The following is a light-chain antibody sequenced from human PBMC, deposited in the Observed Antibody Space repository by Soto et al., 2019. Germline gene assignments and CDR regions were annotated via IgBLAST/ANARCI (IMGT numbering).Light chain of an antibody. Sequence: EIVMTQSPATLSVSPGERATLSCRASQSVSSNLAWFQQNPGQAPRLLIYGASTRATGIPARFSGSGSGTDFTLTISSLEPEDFAVYYCQQRSYWITFGQGTRLEIK. V-gene: IGKV3-15*01. CDR3: QQRSYWIT. CDR2: GAS. J-gene: IGKJ5*01. CDR1: QSVSSN.